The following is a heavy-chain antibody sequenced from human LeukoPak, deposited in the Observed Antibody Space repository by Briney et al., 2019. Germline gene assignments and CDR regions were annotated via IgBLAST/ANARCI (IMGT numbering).Heavy chain of an antibody. CDR1: GGTFLSHT. V-gene: IGHV1-69*08. CDR2: ITPVINTA. Sequence: SVKVSCKTSGGTFLSHTFSWVRQAPGQGLEWMGKITPVINTANYAQTFQGGVSIYADKSTTTVYMDLSGLRPDDTAVYYCARVNLRGSNYNWFDPWGQGTRVTVSS. D-gene: IGHD3-10*01. J-gene: IGHJ5*02. CDR3: ARVNLRGSNYNWFDP.